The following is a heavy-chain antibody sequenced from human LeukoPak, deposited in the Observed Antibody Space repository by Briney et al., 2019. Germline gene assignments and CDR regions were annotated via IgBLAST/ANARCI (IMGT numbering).Heavy chain of an antibody. CDR3: ARGGDSSGYLNHYYYGMDV. CDR2: IHYSGNT. CDR1: GGSIRNYY. V-gene: IGHV4-59*01. D-gene: IGHD3-22*01. Sequence: KTSESLSLTCMVSGGSIRNYYWNWIRQSPGKGLEWIGFIHYSGNTHYRPTLRSRVTMSVDTSKNQFSLKLTAVTAADTAVYYCARGGDSSGYLNHYYYGMDVWGQGTTVTVSS. J-gene: IGHJ6*02.